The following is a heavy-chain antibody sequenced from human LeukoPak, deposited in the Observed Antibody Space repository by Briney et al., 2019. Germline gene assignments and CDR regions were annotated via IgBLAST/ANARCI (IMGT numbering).Heavy chain of an antibody. CDR1: GGSISSYY. J-gene: IGHJ4*02. CDR2: IYYSGST. V-gene: IGHV4-59*08. Sequence: SETLSLTCTVSGGSISSYYWSWIRQPPGKGLEWIGYIYYSGSTNYNPSLKSRVTISVDTSKNQFSLKLSSVTAADTAVYYCARGDLTGTVCSGGSCYPGGYFDYWGQGTLVTVSS. CDR3: ARGDLTGTVCSGGSCYPGGYFDY. D-gene: IGHD2-15*01.